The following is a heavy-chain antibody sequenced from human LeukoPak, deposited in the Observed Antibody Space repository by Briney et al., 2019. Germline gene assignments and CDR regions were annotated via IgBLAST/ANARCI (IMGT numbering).Heavy chain of an antibody. J-gene: IGHJ4*02. CDR3: AVVGPDYYDSGAYPDY. V-gene: IGHV4-39*01. CDR2: ISYRGST. CDR1: GGSISSSTYS. D-gene: IGHD3-22*01. Sequence: SETLSLTCTVSGGSISSSTYSWGRNRQSPGKGLEWIGTISYRGSTYYNPSLKSRITISVDTSKNQFSLKLSSVTAADTAVYYCAVVGPDYYDSGAYPDYWGQGALVTVSS.